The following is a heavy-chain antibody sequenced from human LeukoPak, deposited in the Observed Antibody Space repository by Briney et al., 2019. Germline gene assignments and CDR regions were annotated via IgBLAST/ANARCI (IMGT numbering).Heavy chain of an antibody. V-gene: IGHV1-18*01. J-gene: IGHJ6*03. CDR3: ARGGQNYYYYMDL. CDR1: GYTFTSYG. CDR2: ISGHNRNT. D-gene: IGHD6-25*01. Sequence: ASVKVSCKASGYTFTSYGISWVRQAPGQGLEWMGWISGHNRNTNYAQKLQGRVTMTTDTSTSTAYMELRSLRSDDTAVYYCARGGQNYYYYMDLWGKGTTVIVSS.